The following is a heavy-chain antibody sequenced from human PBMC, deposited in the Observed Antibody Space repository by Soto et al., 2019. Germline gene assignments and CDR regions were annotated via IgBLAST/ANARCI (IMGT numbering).Heavy chain of an antibody. CDR3: AITGSGDYSDFDY. CDR2: IRPNDGHT. V-gene: IGHV1-18*01. CDR1: GYTFTSYG. D-gene: IGHD1-20*01. J-gene: IGHJ4*02. Sequence: ASVKVSCKGLGYTFTSYGISWVRQAPGQGLEWMGWIRPNDGHTNYAQKFQDRVTMTRDTSTTTVYMDLRSLGSDDTAVYYCAITGSGDYSDFDYWGQGTRVTVSS.